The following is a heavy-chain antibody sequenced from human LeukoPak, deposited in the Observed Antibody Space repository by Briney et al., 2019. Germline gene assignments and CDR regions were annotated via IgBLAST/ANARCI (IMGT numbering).Heavy chain of an antibody. Sequence: VGSLRLSCAASGFSFSTYGMHCVRQAPGKGLEWVSLIWNAGTNTYYADSVKGRFTISRDNSKNTLYLQMNSLRAEDTAVYYCAGDTPPGGDYYFDYWGQGTLVIVSS. V-gene: IGHV3-33*01. D-gene: IGHD3-16*01. J-gene: IGHJ4*02. CDR2: IWNAGTNT. CDR3: AGDTPPGGDYYFDY. CDR1: GFSFSTYG.